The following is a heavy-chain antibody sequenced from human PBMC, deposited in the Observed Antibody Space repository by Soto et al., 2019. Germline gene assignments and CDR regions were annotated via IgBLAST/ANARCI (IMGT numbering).Heavy chain of an antibody. J-gene: IGHJ4*02. Sequence: QMQLVQSGPAVKKPGTSVKVSCKASGFTFTSSAVQWVRQARGQRLEWIGWIVVGSGNTNYAQKLQERVTITRDMATSTAYREGSSLRSEDTAVYYCAADLDYDFWSGYPPGDYWGQGTMVTVS. CDR2: IVVGSGNT. D-gene: IGHD3-3*01. CDR3: AADLDYDFWSGYPPGDY. V-gene: IGHV1-58*01. CDR1: GFTFTSSA.